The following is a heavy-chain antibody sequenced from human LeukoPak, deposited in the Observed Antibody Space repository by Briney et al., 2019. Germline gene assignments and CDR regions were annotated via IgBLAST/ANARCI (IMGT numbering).Heavy chain of an antibody. CDR2: ISGSGGST. V-gene: IGHV3-23*01. Sequence: PGGSLRLSCAASGFTFSSYAMSWVRQAPGKGLEWVSAISGSGGSTYYADSVKGRFTISRDNSKNTLYLQMNSLRAEDTAVYYCARDAKAMNYDFWSGYQTLLDYWGQGTLVTVSS. D-gene: IGHD3-3*01. CDR3: ARDAKAMNYDFWSGYQTLLDY. CDR1: GFTFSSYA. J-gene: IGHJ4*02.